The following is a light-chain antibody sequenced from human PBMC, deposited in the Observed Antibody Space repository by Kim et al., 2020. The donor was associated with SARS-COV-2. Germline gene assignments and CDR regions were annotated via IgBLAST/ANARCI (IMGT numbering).Light chain of an antibody. J-gene: IGLJ2*01. CDR3: QSYDSSLSGSVV. Sequence: RVTISCTGTSPTIGAGYDVHWYQQLPGTAPKLLIYGNGNRPSGVPDRFSGSKSGTSASLAITGLQAEDEADYYCQSYDSSLSGSVVFGGGTQLTVL. CDR2: GNG. CDR1: SPTIGAGYD. V-gene: IGLV1-40*01.